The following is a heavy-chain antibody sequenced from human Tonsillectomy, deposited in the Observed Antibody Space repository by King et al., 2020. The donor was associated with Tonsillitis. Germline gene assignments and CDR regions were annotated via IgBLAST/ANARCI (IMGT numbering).Heavy chain of an antibody. Sequence: QLQESGPGLVKPSETLSLTCTVSGGSISTYYWNWIRQSPGKGLEWIGNIFYIGRTNYNPSLKSRVTISVDTSRNQFSLRLSSVTAADTAVYYCARDRIAGAVSNWFDPGGQGTLVRVSS. CDR2: IFYIGRT. CDR1: GGSISTYY. D-gene: IGHD6-13*01. J-gene: IGHJ5*02. CDR3: ARDRIAGAVSNWFDP. V-gene: IGHV4-59*01.